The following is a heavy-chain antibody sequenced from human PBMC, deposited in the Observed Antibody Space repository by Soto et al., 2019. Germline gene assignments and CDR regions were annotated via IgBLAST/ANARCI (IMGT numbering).Heavy chain of an antibody. CDR1: GFTFSNYA. V-gene: IGHV3-23*01. Sequence: PGGSLRLSCGASGFTFSNYAMSWVRQAPGKGLEWVSVISGSGRSTYYADSVRGRFTISRDNFKNTLYMQMKSLRVEDTAVYYCAKDGLDSSGSQPSGLDVWGQGTTVTVSS. CDR2: ISGSGRST. D-gene: IGHD6-19*01. CDR3: AKDGLDSSGSQPSGLDV. J-gene: IGHJ6*02.